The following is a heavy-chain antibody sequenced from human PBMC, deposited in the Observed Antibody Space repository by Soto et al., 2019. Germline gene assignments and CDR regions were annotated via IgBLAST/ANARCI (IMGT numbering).Heavy chain of an antibody. Sequence: GGSLRLSCAASGFTFSSYSMNWVRQAPGKGLEWVSSISSSSSYIYYADSVKGRFTISRDNAKNSLYLQMNSLRAEDTAVYYCARDGSTVTTEGWFDPWGQGTLVTVSS. CDR2: ISSSSSYI. D-gene: IGHD4-17*01. CDR1: GFTFSSYS. J-gene: IGHJ5*02. CDR3: ARDGSTVTTEGWFDP. V-gene: IGHV3-21*01.